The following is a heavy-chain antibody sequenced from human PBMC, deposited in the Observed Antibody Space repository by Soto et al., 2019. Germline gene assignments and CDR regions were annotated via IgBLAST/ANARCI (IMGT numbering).Heavy chain of an antibody. CDR1: GGSISSYY. CDR3: ARGPEPTYSSRGAWFDP. V-gene: IGHV4-4*07. J-gene: IGHJ5*02. D-gene: IGHD6-13*01. Sequence: SETLSLTCTVSGGSISSYYWSWIRQPAGKGLEWIGRIYTSGSTNYNPSLKSRVTMSVDTSKNQFSLKLSSVTAADTAVYYCARGPEPTYSSRGAWFDPWGQGTLVTVYS. CDR2: IYTSGST.